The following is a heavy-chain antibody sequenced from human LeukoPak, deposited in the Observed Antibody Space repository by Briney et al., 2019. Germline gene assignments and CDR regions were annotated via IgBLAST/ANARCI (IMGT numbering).Heavy chain of an antibody. D-gene: IGHD1-26*01. J-gene: IGHJ1*01. CDR2: IWYDGSNK. CDR1: GFTFSSYG. CDR3: AKNVGEWELLLEYFQP. V-gene: IGHV3-33*06. Sequence: GGSLRLSCAASGFTFSSYGMHWVRQAPGKGLEWVAVIWYDGSNKYYADSVKGRFTISRDNSKNTLYLQMNSLRAEDTAVYYCAKNVGEWELLLEYFQPWGQGNLVTVSS.